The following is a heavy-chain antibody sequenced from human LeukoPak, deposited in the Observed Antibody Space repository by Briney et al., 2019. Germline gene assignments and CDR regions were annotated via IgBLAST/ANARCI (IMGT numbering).Heavy chain of an antibody. CDR1: GYTFTGYY. CDR2: ISAYNGDT. Sequence: ASVKVSSKASGYTFTGYYMHWVRQAPGQGLEWMGWISAYNGDTNYAQKLQGRVTMTTDTSTTTAYMELRSLRSDDTAVYYCARVGTGDYIYYWGQGTQVTVSS. CDR3: ARVGTGDYIYY. V-gene: IGHV1-18*04. D-gene: IGHD3-16*01. J-gene: IGHJ4*02.